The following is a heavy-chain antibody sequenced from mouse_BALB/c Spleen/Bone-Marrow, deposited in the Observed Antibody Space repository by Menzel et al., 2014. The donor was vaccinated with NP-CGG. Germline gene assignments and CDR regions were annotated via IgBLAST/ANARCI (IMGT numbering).Heavy chain of an antibody. Sequence: VQLQQSGGGLVQPGGSLRLSCATSGFTFTDYYMNWVRQPPGKALEWLGFIRNKANGYTTEHSASVKSRFTISRDNSQNILYLQMNTLRADDSATYYCARDKGRVFFDYWGQGTTLTVSS. J-gene: IGHJ2*01. CDR2: IRNKANGYTT. CDR3: ARDKGRVFFDY. CDR1: GFTFTDYY. V-gene: IGHV7-3*02.